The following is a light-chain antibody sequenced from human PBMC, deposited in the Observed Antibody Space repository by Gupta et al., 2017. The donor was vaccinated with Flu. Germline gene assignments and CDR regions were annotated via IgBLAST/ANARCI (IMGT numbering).Light chain of an antibody. V-gene: IGLV4-69*01. J-gene: IGLJ3*02. CDR3: QTWGTGIWV. Sequence: SGHTNDAVAWHQQQPEKGPRYLMRVNRDGSHTRGDGIPDRFSGSSSGAERYLTISSLQSEDEADYYCQTWGTGIWVFGGGTKLTVL. CDR2: VNRDGSH. CDR1: SGHTNDA.